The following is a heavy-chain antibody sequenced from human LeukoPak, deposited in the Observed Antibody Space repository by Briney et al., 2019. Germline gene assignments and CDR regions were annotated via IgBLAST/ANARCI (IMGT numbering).Heavy chain of an antibody. V-gene: IGHV1-69*01. CDR1: GGTFSGYA. Sequence: SVKVSCKASGGTFSGYAISWVRQAPGQGLEWMGGIIPIFGTANYAQKFQGRVTITADESTSTAYMELSSLRSEDTAVYYCARGRITIFGVVNAFDIWGQGTMVTVSS. D-gene: IGHD3-3*01. J-gene: IGHJ3*02. CDR3: ARGRITIFGVVNAFDI. CDR2: IIPIFGTA.